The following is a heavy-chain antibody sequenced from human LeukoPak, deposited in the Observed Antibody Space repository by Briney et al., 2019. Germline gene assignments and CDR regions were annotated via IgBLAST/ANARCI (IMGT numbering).Heavy chain of an antibody. D-gene: IGHD2/OR15-2a*01. Sequence: GGSLRLSFAASGFSFSDYYMSWIRQAPGKGLEWVSYISSSSSTIYYADSVKGRFTISRDNAKNSLYLQMNSLRAEDTAMYYCARLPPSIDGWFDPWGQGTLVTVSS. CDR2: ISSSSSTI. CDR3: ARLPPSIDGWFDP. J-gene: IGHJ5*02. CDR1: GFSFSDYY. V-gene: IGHV3-11*01.